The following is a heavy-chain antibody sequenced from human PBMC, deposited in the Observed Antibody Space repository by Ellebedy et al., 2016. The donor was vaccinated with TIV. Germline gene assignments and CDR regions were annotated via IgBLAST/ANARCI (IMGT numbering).Heavy chain of an antibody. CDR3: ARESVRYFDWDY. Sequence: GESLKISCVASGFTLSGYWMHWVRQVPGKGLVWLARINTDGSSTSYADSVEGRFTISRDNAKKTLYLEMSGLRSDDTAVYYCARESVRYFDWDYWGQGTLVNVSS. J-gene: IGHJ4*02. D-gene: IGHD3-9*01. CDR2: INTDGSST. V-gene: IGHV3-74*01. CDR1: GFTLSGYW.